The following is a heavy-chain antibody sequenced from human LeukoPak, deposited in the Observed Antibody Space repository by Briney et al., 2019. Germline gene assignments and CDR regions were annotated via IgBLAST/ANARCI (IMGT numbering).Heavy chain of an antibody. D-gene: IGHD4-17*01. V-gene: IGHV4-34*01. CDR3: ARGLTATTSDDY. CDR1: GGSFSGYY. CDR2: INHSGST. J-gene: IGHJ4*02. Sequence: SETLSLTCAVYGGSFSGYYWSWIRQPPGKGLEWIGEINHSGSTNYNPSLKSRVTISVDTSKNQFSLKLSSVTAADTAVYYCARGLTATTSDDYWGQGTLVTVSS.